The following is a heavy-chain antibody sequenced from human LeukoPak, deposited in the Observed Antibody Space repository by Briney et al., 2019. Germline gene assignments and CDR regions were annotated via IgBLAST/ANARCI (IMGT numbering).Heavy chain of an antibody. CDR1: GYTFTSYG. J-gene: IGHJ4*02. CDR3: AREDSSGYRPLDY. Sequence: ASVKVSCKASGYTFTSYGISWVRQAPGQGLEWMGWISPYNGNTHYAQKLQGRVTMTTDTSTSAAYMELRSLRSDDTAVYYCAREDSSGYRPLDYWGQGTLVTVSS. CDR2: ISPYNGNT. D-gene: IGHD3-22*01. V-gene: IGHV1-18*01.